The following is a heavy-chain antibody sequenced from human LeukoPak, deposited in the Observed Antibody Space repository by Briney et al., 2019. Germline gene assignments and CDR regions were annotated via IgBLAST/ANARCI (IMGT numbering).Heavy chain of an antibody. Sequence: GGSLRLSCTASGFTFGDYAMSWVRQAPGKGLEWVSYISSSSSTIYYADSVKGRFALSRDNAKNSLYLQMNSLRAEDTAVYYCARDHHRRLYDSQARNTFDIWGQGTMVTVSS. V-gene: IGHV3-48*01. D-gene: IGHD3-22*01. CDR2: ISSSSSTI. CDR1: GFTFGDYA. J-gene: IGHJ3*02. CDR3: ARDHHRRLYDSQARNTFDI.